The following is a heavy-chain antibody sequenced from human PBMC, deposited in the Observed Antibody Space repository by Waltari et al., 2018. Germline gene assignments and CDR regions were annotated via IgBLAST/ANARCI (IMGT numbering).Heavy chain of an antibody. D-gene: IGHD6-13*01. CDR1: GGSISRGDYY. CDR2: IYYSGST. V-gene: IGHV4-30-4*08. J-gene: IGHJ4*02. CDR3: ARAIAAHLHFDY. Sequence: QVQLQESGPGPVKPSQTLSLTCTVPGGSISRGDYYCSWNRQPPGKGLELIGYIYYSGSTYYNPSLKIRVTISVDTSKNQFSLKLSSVTAADTAVYYCARAIAAHLHFDYWGQGTLVTVSS.